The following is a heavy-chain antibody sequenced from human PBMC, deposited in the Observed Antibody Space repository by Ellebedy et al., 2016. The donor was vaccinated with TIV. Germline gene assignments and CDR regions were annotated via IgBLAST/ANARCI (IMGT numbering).Heavy chain of an antibody. CDR3: ASHYGAILDY. Sequence: GGSLRLSXVVSGFTFSRYDMSWVRRAPGKGLEWVSAISARGSAFYADSVKGRFIDSRDNSKNTLYLQMNSLRADDTAIYYCASHYGAILDYWGQGALVTVSS. V-gene: IGHV3-23*01. CDR2: ISARGSA. J-gene: IGHJ4*02. CDR1: GFTFSRYD. D-gene: IGHD4/OR15-4a*01.